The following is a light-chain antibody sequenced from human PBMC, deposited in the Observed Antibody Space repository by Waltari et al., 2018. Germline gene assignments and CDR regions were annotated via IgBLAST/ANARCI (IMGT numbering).Light chain of an antibody. CDR1: YSNIGSNT. V-gene: IGLV1-44*01. Sequence: QSVLPQPPSASGTPGQRVTISCSGSYSNIGSNTVHWYQQLPGTAPTLLIYNNNLRPSGVPDRFSGSKSGTSASLAITGLQSEDEADYYCAAWDDSLSGSYVFGTGTKVTVL. CDR2: NNN. J-gene: IGLJ1*01. CDR3: AAWDDSLSGSYV.